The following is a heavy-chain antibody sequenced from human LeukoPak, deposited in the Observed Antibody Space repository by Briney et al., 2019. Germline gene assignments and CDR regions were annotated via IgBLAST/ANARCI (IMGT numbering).Heavy chain of an antibody. CDR2: ISGSGGST. D-gene: IGHD3-10*01. J-gene: IGHJ4*02. V-gene: IGHV3-23*01. CDR1: GFTFSSYA. Sequence: GGSLRLSCAASGFTFSSYAMSWVRQAPGKGLEWVSAISGSGGSTYYADSVKGRFTISRDNSKNTLYLQMNNLRAEDTAVYYCAKKGLRGSGSYYIDYWGQGTLVTVSS. CDR3: AKKGLRGSGSYYIDY.